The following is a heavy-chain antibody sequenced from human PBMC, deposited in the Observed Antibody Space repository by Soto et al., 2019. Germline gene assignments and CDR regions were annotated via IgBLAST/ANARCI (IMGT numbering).Heavy chain of an antibody. Sequence: QVQLQESGPGLVKPSQTLSLTCTVSGGSISSGGYYWTWIRQHPGKGLEWIGYMYYSGSTYYNPSLTSRVTISVDTPKNQFSLKLSSVTAADTAVYYCATYRSYNWFDPWGQGTLVTVSS. CDR2: MYYSGST. CDR1: GGSISSGGYY. V-gene: IGHV4-31*03. CDR3: ATYRSYNWFDP. D-gene: IGHD3-16*02. J-gene: IGHJ5*02.